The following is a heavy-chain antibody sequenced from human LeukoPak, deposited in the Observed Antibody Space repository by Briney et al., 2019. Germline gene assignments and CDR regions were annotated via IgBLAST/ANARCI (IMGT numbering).Heavy chain of an antibody. D-gene: IGHD3-3*01. CDR1: GFTFSSYA. CDR2: ISGGGDGT. CDR3: ARDATIFGVVILDY. J-gene: IGHJ4*02. Sequence: PGGSLRLSCVASGFTFSSYALSWVRQAPGKGLEWVSAISGGGDGTYYADSVKGRFTISRDNSKNTLYLQMNSLRAEDTAVYYCARDATIFGVVILDYWGQGTLVTVSS. V-gene: IGHV3-23*01.